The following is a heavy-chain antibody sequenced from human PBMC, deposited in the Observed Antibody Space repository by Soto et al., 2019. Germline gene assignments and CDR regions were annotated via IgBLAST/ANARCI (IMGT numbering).Heavy chain of an antibody. D-gene: IGHD2-15*01. CDR1: GGSFSGYY. J-gene: IGHJ4*02. V-gene: IGHV4-34*01. CDR2: INHSGST. CDR3: ARANIVVVVAATGYFDY. Sequence: SETLSLTCAVYGGSFSGYYWSWIRQPPGKGLEWIGEINHSGSTNYNPSLKSRVTISVDTSKNQFSLKLSSVTAADTAVYYCARANIVVVVAATGYFDYWGQGTLVTVSS.